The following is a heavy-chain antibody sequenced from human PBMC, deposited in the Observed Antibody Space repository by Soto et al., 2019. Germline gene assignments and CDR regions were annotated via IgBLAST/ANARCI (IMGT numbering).Heavy chain of an antibody. CDR1: GCTFTGYY. CDR3: ARDLAVAPFRFYGMDV. D-gene: IGHD6-19*01. Sequence: GASVKVSGKASGCTFTGYYMHWVRQAPGQGLEWMGWINPNSGGTNYAQKFQGWVTMTRDTSISTAYMELSRLRSDDTAVYYCARDLAVAPFRFYGMDVWGQGTTVTVSS. J-gene: IGHJ6*02. V-gene: IGHV1-2*04. CDR2: INPNSGGT.